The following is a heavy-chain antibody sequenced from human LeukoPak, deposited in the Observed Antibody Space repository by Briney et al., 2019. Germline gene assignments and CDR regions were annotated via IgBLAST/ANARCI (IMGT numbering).Heavy chain of an antibody. CDR2: ISSSGSTT. CDR3: ARDPGYSAN. CDR1: GFTFSSYS. D-gene: IGHD2-15*01. Sequence: GGSLRLSCTASGFTFSSYSMNWVRQAPGKGLEWVSCISSSGSTTYYADSVKGRFTTSRDNAKNSLYLQMNSLRAEDTAVYYCARDPGYSANWGQGTLVTVSS. J-gene: IGHJ4*02. V-gene: IGHV3-48*04.